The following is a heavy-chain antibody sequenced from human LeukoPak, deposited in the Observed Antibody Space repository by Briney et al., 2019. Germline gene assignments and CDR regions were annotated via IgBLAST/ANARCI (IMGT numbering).Heavy chain of an antibody. V-gene: IGHV3-53*01. CDR2: IYSGGST. J-gene: IGHJ6*03. CDR3: AREEGYSSGWYYYYMDV. Sequence: GGSLKLSCAASGFTVSDNSMTWVRQAPGKGLEWVSLIYSGGSTDYADSVKGRFTISRDNSKNTLFLQMNSLRAEGTAVYYCAREEGYSSGWYYYYMDVWGKGTTVTVSS. CDR1: GFTVSDNS. D-gene: IGHD6-19*01.